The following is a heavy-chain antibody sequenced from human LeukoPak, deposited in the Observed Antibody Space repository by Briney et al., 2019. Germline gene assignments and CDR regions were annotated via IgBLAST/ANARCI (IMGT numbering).Heavy chain of an antibody. CDR1: GFTFSSYA. V-gene: IGHV3-30-3*01. Sequence: GGSLRLSCAVSGFTFSSYAMHWVRQAPGKGLEWVAVISYDGSNKYYADSVKGRFTISRDNSKNTLYLQMNSLRAEDTAVYYCARDRGSGSYYRNHDAFDIWGQGTMVTVSS. D-gene: IGHD1-26*01. CDR3: ARDRGSGSYYRNHDAFDI. CDR2: ISYDGSNK. J-gene: IGHJ3*02.